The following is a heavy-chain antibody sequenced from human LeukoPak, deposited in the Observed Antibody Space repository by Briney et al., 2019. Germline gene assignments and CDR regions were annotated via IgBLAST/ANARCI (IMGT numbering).Heavy chain of an antibody. CDR3: ARGGSTYYYDSSGYFNWFDP. CDR2: IIPIFGTA. V-gene: IGHV1-69*13. D-gene: IGHD3-22*01. CDR1: GGTFSSYA. Sequence: SVKVSCKASGGTFSSYAISWVRQAPGQGLEWMGGIIPIFGTANYAQKFQGRVTITADESTSTAYMELSSVTAADTAVYYCARGGSTYYYDSSGYFNWFDPWGQGTLVTVSS. J-gene: IGHJ5*02.